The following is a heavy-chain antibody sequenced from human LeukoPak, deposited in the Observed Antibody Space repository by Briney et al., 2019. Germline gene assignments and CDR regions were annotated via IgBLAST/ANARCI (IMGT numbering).Heavy chain of an antibody. CDR3: ATSPEDSSGLDY. J-gene: IGHJ4*02. CDR2: IIPILGIA. Sequence: GASVKVSCKASGGTFSSYAISWVRQAPGQGLEWMGRIIPILGIANYAQKFQGSVTITADKSTSTAYMELSSLRSEDTAVYYCATSPEDSSGLDYWGQGTLVTVSS. D-gene: IGHD3-22*01. CDR1: GGTFSSYA. V-gene: IGHV1-69*04.